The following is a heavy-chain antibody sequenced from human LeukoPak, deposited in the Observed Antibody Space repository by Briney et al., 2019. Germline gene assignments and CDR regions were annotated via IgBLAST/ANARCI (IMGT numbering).Heavy chain of an antibody. CDR2: ISSSSSYI. CDR1: GFTFSSYS. V-gene: IGHV3-21*01. J-gene: IGHJ4*02. Sequence: PGGSLRLSCAASGFTFSSYSMNWVRQAPGKGLEWVSSISSSSSYIYYADSVKGRFTISRDNAKNSLYLQMNSLRAGDTAVYYCARDGFIAAATDYWGQGTLVTVSS. CDR3: ARDGFIAAATDY. D-gene: IGHD6-13*01.